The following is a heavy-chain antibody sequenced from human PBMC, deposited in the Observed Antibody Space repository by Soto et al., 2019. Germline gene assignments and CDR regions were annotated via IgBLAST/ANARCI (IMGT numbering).Heavy chain of an antibody. CDR2: ISYDGSNK. CDR3: AKDFSREEWILEWLLLNYYYGMDV. V-gene: IGHV3-30*18. Sequence: HPGGSLRLSCAASGFTFSSYGMHWVRQAPGKGLEWVAVISYDGSNKYYADSVKGRFTISRDNSKNTLYLQMNSLRAEDTAVYYCAKDFSREEWILEWLLLNYYYGMDVWGQGTTVTVSS. D-gene: IGHD3-3*01. CDR1: GFTFSSYG. J-gene: IGHJ6*02.